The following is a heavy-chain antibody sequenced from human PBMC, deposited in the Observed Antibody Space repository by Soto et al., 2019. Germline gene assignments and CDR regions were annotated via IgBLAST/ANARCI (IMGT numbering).Heavy chain of an antibody. CDR2: ISYDGSNK. CDR1: GFTFSSYG. V-gene: IGHV3-30*18. D-gene: IGHD4-17*01. Sequence: PGGSLRLSCAASGFTFSSYGMHWVRQAPGKGLGWVAVISYDGSNKYYADSVKGRFTISRDNSKNTLYLQMNSLRAEDTAVYYCANTGYKGFNYGDYVLPWLNYYYGMDVWGQGTTVTVSS. CDR3: ANTGYKGFNYGDYVLPWLNYYYGMDV. J-gene: IGHJ6*02.